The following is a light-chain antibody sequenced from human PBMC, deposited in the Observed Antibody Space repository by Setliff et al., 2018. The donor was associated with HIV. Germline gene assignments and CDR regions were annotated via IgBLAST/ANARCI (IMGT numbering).Light chain of an antibody. Sequence: QSALAQPASVSGSPGQSITISCTGSSSDVGGYNYVSWYQQHPGKAPKLMIYDVSQRPSGVSDRFSGSKSGITASLTISGLQPEDESDYYCSSYTAGSTLVFGGGTKGTVL. CDR1: SSDVGGYNY. CDR2: DVS. V-gene: IGLV2-14*03. CDR3: SSYTAGSTLV. J-gene: IGLJ3*02.